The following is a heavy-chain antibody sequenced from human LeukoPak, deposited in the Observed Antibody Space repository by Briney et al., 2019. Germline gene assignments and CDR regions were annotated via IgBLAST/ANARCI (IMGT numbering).Heavy chain of an antibody. Sequence: GGSLRLSCAASGFTVSRSYMSWVRKAPGKGLEWVSVIYSDGNTYYADSVKGRFTVSRDTSKNTMSLQMNNLRGEDTAVYYCARGGSDDWKRFDSWGQGTLVTVSP. V-gene: IGHV3-53*01. CDR2: IYSDGNT. D-gene: IGHD1-1*01. CDR3: ARGGSDDWKRFDS. CDR1: GFTVSRSY. J-gene: IGHJ4*02.